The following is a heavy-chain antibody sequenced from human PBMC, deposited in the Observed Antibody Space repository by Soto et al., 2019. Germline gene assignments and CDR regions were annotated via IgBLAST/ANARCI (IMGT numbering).Heavy chain of an antibody. Sequence: EVQLVESGGGLVQPGGSLRLSCAASGFTFSSYAMHWVRQAPGKGLEYVSAITSNGGHTDYASSAKGRFTISRDNSKNTLYLQMGSLRVEDMAVYYCARRIPFGYGMDVWGQGTTVTVSS. CDR2: ITSNGGHT. J-gene: IGHJ6*02. V-gene: IGHV3-64*01. CDR3: ARRIPFGYGMDV. CDR1: GFTFSSYA. D-gene: IGHD2-21*01.